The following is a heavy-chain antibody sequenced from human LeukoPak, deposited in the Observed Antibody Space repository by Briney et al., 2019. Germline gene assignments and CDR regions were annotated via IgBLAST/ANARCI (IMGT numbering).Heavy chain of an antibody. CDR1: EITLSNYW. V-gene: IGHV3-74*01. Sequence: GGSLRLSCAASEITLSNYWIRWVRQAPGKGLVWVSRISYDGHNTNYADSVKGRFTISRDNSKNTLYLQMNSLRAEDTDVYYCAKDNYGSGSYPQGWGQGTLVIVSS. D-gene: IGHD3-10*01. CDR2: ISYDGHNT. CDR3: AKDNYGSGSYPQG. J-gene: IGHJ4*02.